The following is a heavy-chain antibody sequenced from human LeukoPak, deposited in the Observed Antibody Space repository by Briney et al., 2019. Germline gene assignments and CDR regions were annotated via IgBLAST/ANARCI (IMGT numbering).Heavy chain of an antibody. J-gene: IGHJ4*02. CDR2: INHSGST. Sequence: SETLSLTCAVYGGSFSGYYWSWIRQPPGKGLEWIGEINHSGSTNYNPSLKSRVTISVDTSKKQFSLKLSSVTAADTAVYYCARGGRIAAAGTGYFDYWGQGTLVTVSS. D-gene: IGHD6-13*01. V-gene: IGHV4-34*01. CDR3: ARGGRIAAAGTGYFDY. CDR1: GGSFSGYY.